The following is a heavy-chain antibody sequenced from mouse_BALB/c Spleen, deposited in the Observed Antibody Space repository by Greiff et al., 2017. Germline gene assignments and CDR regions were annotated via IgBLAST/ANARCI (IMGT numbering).Heavy chain of an antibody. V-gene: IGHV1-69*01. CDR1: GYTFTDYW. CDR2: IDTSDSYT. CDR3: ARGSGRCWYLDV. Sequence: VQLQQPGAELVMPGASVKMSCKASGYTFTDYWMHWVKQRPGQGLEWIGAIDTSDSYTSYNQKFKGKATLTVDVSSSTAYMQLSSLTSEDSAVYFCARGSGRCWYLDVWGAGTTVTVSS. D-gene: IGHD1-1*01. J-gene: IGHJ1*01.